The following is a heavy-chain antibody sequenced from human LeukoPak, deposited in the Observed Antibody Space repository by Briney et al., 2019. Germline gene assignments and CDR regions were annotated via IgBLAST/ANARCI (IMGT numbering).Heavy chain of an antibody. D-gene: IGHD2-15*01. CDR1: GFTFSSYG. CDR3: ARDDCSGGSCYGWFDP. J-gene: IGHJ5*02. CDR2: IRYDGSNK. Sequence: GGSLRLSCAASGFTFSSYGMHWVRQAPGKGLEWVAFIRYDGSNKYYADSVKGRFTISRDNSKNTLYLQMNSLRAEDTAVYYCARDDCSGGSCYGWFDPWGQGTLVTVSS. V-gene: IGHV3-30*02.